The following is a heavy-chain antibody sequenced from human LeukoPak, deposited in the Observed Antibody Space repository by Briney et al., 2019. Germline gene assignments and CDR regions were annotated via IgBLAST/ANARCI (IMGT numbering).Heavy chain of an antibody. Sequence: ASVKVSCKASGYTFTSYGITWVRQAPGQGLEWMGWISVYNGNTNYAQILQGRFTVTTDTSTSTAYMELRSLTYDDTAVYYCARAGYCGDGGCRGGSAFDVWGQGTMVTASS. D-gene: IGHD2-15*01. CDR3: ARAGYCGDGGCRGGSAFDV. CDR1: GYTFTSYG. V-gene: IGHV1-18*01. J-gene: IGHJ3*01. CDR2: ISVYNGNT.